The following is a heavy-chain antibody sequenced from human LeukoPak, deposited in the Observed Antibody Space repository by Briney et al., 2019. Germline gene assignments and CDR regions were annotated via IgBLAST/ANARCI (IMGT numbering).Heavy chain of an antibody. J-gene: IGHJ4*02. Sequence: ASVKVSCKASGYTFTGYYMHWVRQAPGQGLEWMGWINPNSGGTNYAQKFQGRVTMTRDTSISTAYMALSRLRSDDTAVYYCARDWGELELLHYWGQGTLVTVSS. V-gene: IGHV1-2*02. CDR2: INPNSGGT. D-gene: IGHD1-7*01. CDR3: ARDWGELELLHY. CDR1: GYTFTGYY.